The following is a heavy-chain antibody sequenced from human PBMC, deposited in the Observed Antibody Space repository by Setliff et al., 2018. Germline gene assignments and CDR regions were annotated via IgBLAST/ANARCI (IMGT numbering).Heavy chain of an antibody. CDR1: GYSISNGFY. V-gene: IGHV4-38-2*02. J-gene: IGHJ3*02. Sequence: SETLSLTCAVSGYSISNGFYWGWIRQSPVKGLEWIGSLFDGGSAYYSPSLKSRASISLDASKNQFALKLTSATAADTAVYYCARDPHYDPFDIWGQGTPVTVSS. CDR2: LFDGGSA. CDR3: ARDPHYDPFDI.